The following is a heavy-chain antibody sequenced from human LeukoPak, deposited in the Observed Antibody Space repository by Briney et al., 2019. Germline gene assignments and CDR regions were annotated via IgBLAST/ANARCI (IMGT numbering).Heavy chain of an antibody. CDR2: ISTYNGNT. CDR1: GGTFSSYA. CDR3: ARFWTGYLPDY. V-gene: IGHV1-18*01. Sequence: ASVKVSCKASGGTFSSYAISWVRQAPGQGLEWMGWISTYNGNTEYVKSLQGRVTMTTDTSSSTAYMELRGLKSDDTAVYYCARFWTGYLPDYWGQGTLVTVSS. D-gene: IGHD3/OR15-3a*01. J-gene: IGHJ4*02.